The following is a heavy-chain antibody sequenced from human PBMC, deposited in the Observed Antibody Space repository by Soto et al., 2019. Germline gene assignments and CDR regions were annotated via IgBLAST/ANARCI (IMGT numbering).Heavy chain of an antibody. CDR1: GFTFTSYA. CDR2: INGGSGNT. CDR3: ARVPPWGNSAGDYSIQHSDS. J-gene: IGHJ5*01. Sequence: ASVNVSCKSSGFTFTSYAIHWLRQAPGQRPQWMGWINGGSGNTKYSQDFQGTVTFTRDTFATTAYLELSSLRSEDTAVYYCARVPPWGNSAGDYSIQHSDSWGQGTPVTVSS. V-gene: IGHV1-3*01. D-gene: IGHD3-16*01.